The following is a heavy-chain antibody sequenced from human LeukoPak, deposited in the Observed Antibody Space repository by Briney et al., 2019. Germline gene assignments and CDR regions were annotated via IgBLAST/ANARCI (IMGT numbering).Heavy chain of an antibody. Sequence: GGSLRLSCAASGFTSSTYWMNWVRQAPGKGLVWVSHINNDGRSTNYADSVKGRFTISRDNAKSTLFLQMNSLRADDTAVYYRVSALGGQGGHWGQGTLVTVSS. J-gene: IGHJ4*02. CDR3: VSALGGQGGH. CDR1: GFTSSTYW. CDR2: INNDGRST. D-gene: IGHD1-26*01. V-gene: IGHV3-74*01.